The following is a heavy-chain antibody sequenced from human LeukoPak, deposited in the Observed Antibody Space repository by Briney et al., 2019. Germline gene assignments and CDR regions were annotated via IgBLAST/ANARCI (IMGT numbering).Heavy chain of an antibody. CDR1: GFTFSSYS. CDR3: TKVLEDSSGWPYFDY. Sequence: GGSLRLSCAASGFTFSSYSMNWVRQAPGKGLEWVSSISSSSSYIYYADSVKGRFTISRDNAKNSLYLQTNSLRAEDTAVYYYTKVLEDSSGWPYFDYWGQGTLVTVSS. J-gene: IGHJ4*02. CDR2: ISSSSSYI. D-gene: IGHD6-19*01. V-gene: IGHV3-21*01.